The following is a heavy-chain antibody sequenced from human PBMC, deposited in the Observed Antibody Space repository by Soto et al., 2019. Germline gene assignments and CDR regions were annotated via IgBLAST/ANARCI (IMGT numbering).Heavy chain of an antibody. CDR1: GFTFSSYS. J-gene: IGHJ6*02. CDR3: AILRPRYYYGMDV. V-gene: IGHV3-21*01. Sequence: EVQLVESGGGLVKPGGSLRLSCAASGFTFSSYSMNWVRQAPGKGLEWVSSTSSSSSYIYYADSVKGRFTISRDNAKNSLYLQMNSLRAEDTAVYYCAILRPRYYYGMDVWGQGTTVTVSS. CDR2: TSSSSSYI. D-gene: IGHD3-10*01.